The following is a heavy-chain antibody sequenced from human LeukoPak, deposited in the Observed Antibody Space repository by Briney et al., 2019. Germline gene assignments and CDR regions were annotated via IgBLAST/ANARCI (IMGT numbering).Heavy chain of an antibody. J-gene: IGHJ4*02. CDR1: GYTFTSYD. Sequence: GASVKVSCKASGYTFTSYDINWVRQATGQGLEWMGWINPNSGGTNYAQKFQGRVTMTRDTSISTAYMELSRLRSDDTAVYYCAGGDTAMVIGYWGQGTLVTVSS. V-gene: IGHV1-2*02. CDR3: AGGDTAMVIGY. D-gene: IGHD5-18*01. CDR2: INPNSGGT.